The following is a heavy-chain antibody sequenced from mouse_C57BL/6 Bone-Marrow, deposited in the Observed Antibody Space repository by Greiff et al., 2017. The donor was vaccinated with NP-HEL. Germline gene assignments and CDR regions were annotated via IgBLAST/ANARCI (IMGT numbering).Heavy chain of an antibody. Sequence: QVQLQQPGAELVKPGASVKMSCKASGYTFTSYWITWVKQRPGQGLEWIGDIYPGSGSTNYNEKFKSKATLTVDTSSSTAYMQLSSLTSEDSAVYYCARGALYYSNFAFAYWGQGTLVTVSA. CDR3: ARGALYYSNFAFAY. D-gene: IGHD2-5*01. CDR1: GYTFTSYW. CDR2: IYPGSGST. V-gene: IGHV1-55*01. J-gene: IGHJ3*01.